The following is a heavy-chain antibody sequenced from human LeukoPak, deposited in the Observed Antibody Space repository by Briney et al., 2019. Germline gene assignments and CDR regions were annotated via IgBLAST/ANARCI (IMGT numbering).Heavy chain of an antibody. D-gene: IGHD2-15*01. Sequence: GASVKVSCKASGFTFTGYHMHWVRQAPGEGLEWMGWINPNSGGTNYAQKFQGRVTMTRDTSISTAYMELSSLRYDDTAVYYCARDWGGYCSGGSCQDAFDIWGQGTMVTVSS. CDR2: INPNSGGT. CDR3: ARDWGGYCSGGSCQDAFDI. J-gene: IGHJ3*02. V-gene: IGHV1-2*02. CDR1: GFTFTGYH.